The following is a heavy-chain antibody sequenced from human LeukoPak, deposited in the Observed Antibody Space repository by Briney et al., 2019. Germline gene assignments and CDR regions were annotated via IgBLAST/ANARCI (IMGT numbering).Heavy chain of an antibody. CDR3: ARQSVAGFDY. D-gene: IGHD6-19*01. CDR1: GGSISSYY. V-gene: IGHV4-59*08. Sequence: PSETLSLTCTISGGSISSYYWSWIRQPPGNGLEWIGYIYYSGSTNYNPSLKSRVTISVDTSKNQFSLKLSSVTAADTAVYYCARQSVAGFDYWGQGTLVTVSS. CDR2: IYYSGST. J-gene: IGHJ4*02.